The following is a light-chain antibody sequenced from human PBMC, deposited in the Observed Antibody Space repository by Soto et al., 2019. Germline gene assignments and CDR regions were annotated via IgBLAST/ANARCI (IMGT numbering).Light chain of an antibody. CDR3: QQYDTSPRP. Sequence: EVMLTQSPGTLSLSPGERATLSCRASQSVSSNYLAWYQQKTGQAPRLLIYGASNRVTGVPDRFSGSGSGTHFTHTIRGLEPEDFGVHCCQQYDTSPRPFGQGTKVEFK. V-gene: IGKV3-20*01. J-gene: IGKJ1*01. CDR1: QSVSSNY. CDR2: GAS.